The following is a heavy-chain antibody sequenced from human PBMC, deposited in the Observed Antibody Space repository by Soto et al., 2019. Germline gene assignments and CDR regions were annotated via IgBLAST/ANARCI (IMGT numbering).Heavy chain of an antibody. CDR2: ISYDGSNK. Sequence: PGGSLRLSCAASGFTFSSYAMHWVRQAPGKGLEWVAVISYDGSNKYYADSVKGRFTISRDNSKNTLYLQMNSLRAEDTAVYYCARDGGPFDYWGQGTLVTVSS. V-gene: IGHV3-30-3*01. CDR1: GFTFSSYA. J-gene: IGHJ4*02. D-gene: IGHD3-16*01. CDR3: ARDGGPFDY.